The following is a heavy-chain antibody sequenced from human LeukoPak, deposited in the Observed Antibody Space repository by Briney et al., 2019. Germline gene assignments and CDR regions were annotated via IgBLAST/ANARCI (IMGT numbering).Heavy chain of an antibody. CDR2: INPNSGAT. D-gene: IGHD4-17*01. J-gene: IGHJ4*02. Sequence: ASVKVSCKASGYTFTDYYIHWVRQAPGQGLEWKGWINPNSGATNTAQHFQGRVTLTRDTSVYTDSMELSRLRFDDTAVYFCSRSRLTTLPNLHYWRRGILLTLPS. V-gene: IGHV1-2*02. CDR3: SRSRLTTLPNLHY. CDR1: GYTFTDYY.